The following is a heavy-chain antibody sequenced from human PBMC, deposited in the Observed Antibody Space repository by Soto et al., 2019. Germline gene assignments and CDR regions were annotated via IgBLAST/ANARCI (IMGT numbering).Heavy chain of an antibody. Sequence: QVQLVESGGGLVKPGGSLRLSCAASGFTFSDYYMTWIRQAPGKGLEWVSHISNTGTRRYYADSVNGRFTIARDNAKNTLYLQMNSLRGEDTAVYYCARVGDSITIFGVIIPTWFDPWSQGTQVTVSS. V-gene: IGHV3-11*01. CDR2: ISNTGTRR. CDR3: ARVGDSITIFGVIIPTWFDP. D-gene: IGHD3-3*01. CDR1: GFTFSDYY. J-gene: IGHJ5*02.